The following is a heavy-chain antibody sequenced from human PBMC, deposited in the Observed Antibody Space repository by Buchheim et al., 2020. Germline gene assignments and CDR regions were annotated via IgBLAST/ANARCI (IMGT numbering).Heavy chain of an antibody. Sequence: QVQLQQWGAGLLKPSETLSLTCAVYGGSFSGYYWSWNRQPPGKGLEWIGEINHSGSTNYNPSLKSRVTISVDTSKNQFSLNLSSVTAADTAVYYCARLNYDFWSGGDYWGQGTL. CDR1: GGSFSGYY. CDR2: INHSGST. V-gene: IGHV4-34*01. CDR3: ARLNYDFWSGGDY. J-gene: IGHJ4*02. D-gene: IGHD3-3*01.